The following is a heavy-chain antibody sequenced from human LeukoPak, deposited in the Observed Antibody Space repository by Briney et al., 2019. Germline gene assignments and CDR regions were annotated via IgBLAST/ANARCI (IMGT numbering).Heavy chain of an antibody. CDR3: AKDKSGEFDY. J-gene: IGHJ4*02. V-gene: IGHV3-30*18. CDR1: GFTFSSYG. Sequence: GRSLRLSCAASGFTFSSYGMHWVRQAPGKGLEWVAVISYDGSNKYYADSVKGRFTISRDNSKNTLYLQMNNLRAEDTAVYYCAKDKSGEFDYWGQGTLVTVSS. CDR2: ISYDGSNK. D-gene: IGHD1-26*01.